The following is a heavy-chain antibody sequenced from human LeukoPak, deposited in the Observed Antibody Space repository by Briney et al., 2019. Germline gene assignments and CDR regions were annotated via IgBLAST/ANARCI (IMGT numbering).Heavy chain of an antibody. Sequence: GASVKVSCKASGYTFTSYYMHWVRQAPGQGLEWMGIINPSGGSTSYAQKFQGRVTMTRDTSTSTVYMELSSLRSEDTAVYYCARDSGRLLWFGEERGFDPWGQGTLVTVSS. V-gene: IGHV1-46*01. CDR3: ARDSGRLLWFGEERGFDP. D-gene: IGHD3-10*01. CDR2: INPSGGST. CDR1: GYTFTSYY. J-gene: IGHJ5*02.